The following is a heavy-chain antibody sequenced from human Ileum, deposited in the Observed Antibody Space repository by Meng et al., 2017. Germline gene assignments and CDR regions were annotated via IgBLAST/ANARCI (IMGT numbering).Heavy chain of an antibody. CDR3: ARDSGWFDR. J-gene: IGHJ5*02. Sequence: QVHVKQWGAGRLKPSEPLSLTCAVYGGSFSGYYWSWIRQPPGKGLEWIGYIYYSGSINYNPSLKSRVTISVDTSKNQFSLNLSSVTAADTAVYYCARDSGWFDRWGQGTLVTVSS. V-gene: IGHV4-34*11. CDR2: IYYSGSI. CDR1: GGSFSGYY.